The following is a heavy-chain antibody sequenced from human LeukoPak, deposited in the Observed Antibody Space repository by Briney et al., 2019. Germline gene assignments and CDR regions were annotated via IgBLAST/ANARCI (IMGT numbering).Heavy chain of an antibody. CDR3: VRGGSYRYLDC. V-gene: IGHV4-59*01. D-gene: IGHD3-16*02. CDR2: IYYSGST. CDR1: GGSISSYY. J-gene: IGHJ4*02. Sequence: SETLSLTCTVSGGSISSYYWSWIRQPPGKGLEWIGYIYYSGSTNYNPSLKSRVTISVDTSKNQFSLKLSSVTAADTAVYYCVRGGSYRYLDCWGQGTLVTVSS.